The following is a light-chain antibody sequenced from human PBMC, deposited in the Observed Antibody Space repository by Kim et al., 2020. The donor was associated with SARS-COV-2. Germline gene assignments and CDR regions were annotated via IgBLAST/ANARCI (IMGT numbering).Light chain of an antibody. J-gene: IGLJ2*01. CDR3: SSFTSSDTQV. V-gene: IGLV2-14*03. CDR1: SSDIGGYDF. Sequence: QSALTQPASVSGSPGQSITISCTGTSSDIGGYDFVSWYRQYPGKAPKLMIYDVTNRPSGVSNRFSGSKSGNTASLTISGLRPEDEADYYCSSFTSSDTQVFGGGTQLTVL. CDR2: DVT.